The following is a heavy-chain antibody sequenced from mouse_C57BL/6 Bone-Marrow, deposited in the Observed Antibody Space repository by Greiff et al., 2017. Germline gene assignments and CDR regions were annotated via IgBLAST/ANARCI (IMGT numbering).Heavy chain of an antibody. J-gene: IGHJ2*01. V-gene: IGHV1-64*01. CDR2: IHPNSGST. CDR1: GYTFPSYW. CDR3: AREGPYYYGSSPYYFDD. D-gene: IGHD1-1*01. Sequence: QVQLQQPGAELVKPGASVKLSCKASGYTFPSYWMHWVKQRPGQGLEWIGMIHPNSGSTNYNEKFKSKATLTVAKSSSTAYMQLSSLTSEDSAVYYCAREGPYYYGSSPYYFDDWGKGTTLTVSA.